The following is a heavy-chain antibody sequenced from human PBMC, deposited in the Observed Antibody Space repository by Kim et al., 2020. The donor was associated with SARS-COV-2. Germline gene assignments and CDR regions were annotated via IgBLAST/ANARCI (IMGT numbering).Heavy chain of an antibody. CDR1: GFTVSSNY. D-gene: IGHD5-12*01. CDR2: IYSGGST. CDR3: ARDPHGYPGLTFDY. V-gene: IGHV3-53*01. J-gene: IGHJ4*02. Sequence: GGSLRLSCAASGFTVSSNYMSWVRQAPGKGLEWVSVIYSGGSTYYADSVKGRFTISRDNSKNTLYLQMNSLRAEDTAVYYCARDPHGYPGLTFDYWGQGTLVTVSS.